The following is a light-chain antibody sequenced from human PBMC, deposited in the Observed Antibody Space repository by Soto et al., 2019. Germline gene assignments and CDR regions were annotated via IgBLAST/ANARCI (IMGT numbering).Light chain of an antibody. CDR2: EVT. J-gene: IGLJ1*01. Sequence: LTQPASVSGAPGPSITISCAGTSSDVGAYNYVSWYQHHPGKAPKLMIYEVTKRPPGVSNRFSCSKSGHTAPLTISGLQPEDEADYYCSSHTSGSTRVFGSGTKVTVL. V-gene: IGLV2-14*01. CDR3: SSHTSGSTRV. CDR1: SSDVGAYNY.